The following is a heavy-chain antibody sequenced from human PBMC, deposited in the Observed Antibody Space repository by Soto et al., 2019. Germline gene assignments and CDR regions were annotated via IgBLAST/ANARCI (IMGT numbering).Heavy chain of an antibody. Sequence: PGGSLRLSCAASGFSFDDYAMHWFRRAPGKGLEWVTGISWNSGTIGYTDSVKGRFTISRDNAKNSLYLQMNSLRAEDTALYYCARDVWSRASGPPDAWGQGTLVT. CDR2: ISWNSGTI. D-gene: IGHD2-8*02. J-gene: IGHJ5*02. CDR1: GFSFDDYA. CDR3: ARDVWSRASGPPDA. V-gene: IGHV3-9*01.